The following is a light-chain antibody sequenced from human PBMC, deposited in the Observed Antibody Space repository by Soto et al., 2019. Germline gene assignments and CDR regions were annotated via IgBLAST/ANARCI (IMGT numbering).Light chain of an antibody. J-gene: IGKJ2*01. CDR2: GAS. Sequence: EIVLTQSPGTLSLSPGERATLSCRASQSVSSNYLAWYQQKTGQAPRLLMYGASSRATGIPDRFSGSGSGTDFNLTINRLEPEDFAVYFCQLYSSSPYTFGQGTKLEIK. CDR1: QSVSSNY. V-gene: IGKV3-20*01. CDR3: QLYSSSPYT.